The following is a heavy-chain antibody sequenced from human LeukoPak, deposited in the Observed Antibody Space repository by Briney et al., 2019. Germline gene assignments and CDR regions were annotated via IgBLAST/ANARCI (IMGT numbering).Heavy chain of an antibody. CDR3: ARGDPYGDLDY. CDR2: FNPNSGGT. CDR1: GYTFTGYY. J-gene: IGHJ4*02. D-gene: IGHD4-17*01. V-gene: IGHV1-2*02. Sequence: ASVKVSCKASGYTFTGYYIHWVRQAPGQGLEWMGWFNPNSGGTNFAQKFQGKVTMTRDTSISTAYMELSRLTSDDTAVYYCARGDPYGDLDYWGQGTLVTVSS.